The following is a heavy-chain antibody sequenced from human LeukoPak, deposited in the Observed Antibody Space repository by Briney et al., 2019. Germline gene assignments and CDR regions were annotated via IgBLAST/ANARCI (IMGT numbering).Heavy chain of an antibody. CDR2: INWNGGST. J-gene: IGHJ3*02. V-gene: IGHV3-20*04. D-gene: IGHD4-17*01. CDR1: GFTFDDYG. Sequence: GGSLRLSWAASGFTFDDYGMSWVRQAPGKGLEWVSGINWNGGSTGYADSVKGRFTISRDNAKNSLYLQMNSLRAEDTAVYYCARDGRMTTVTTTAFDIWGQGTMVTVSS. CDR3: ARDGRMTTVTTTAFDI.